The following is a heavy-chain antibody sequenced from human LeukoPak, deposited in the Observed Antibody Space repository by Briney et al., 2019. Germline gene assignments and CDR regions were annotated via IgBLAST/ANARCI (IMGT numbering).Heavy chain of an antibody. CDR3: AKGSYDFDY. V-gene: IGHV3-7*03. CDR2: IKNDGTVK. CDR1: GFTFSYHW. D-gene: IGHD1-26*01. J-gene: IGHJ4*02. Sequence: GGSLRLSCAASGFTFSYHWMTWVRQAPGKGLEWVANIKNDGTVKNYVDSVKGRFTISRDDSKNTLYLQMNSLRAEDTAVYYCAKGSYDFDYWGQGTLVTVSS.